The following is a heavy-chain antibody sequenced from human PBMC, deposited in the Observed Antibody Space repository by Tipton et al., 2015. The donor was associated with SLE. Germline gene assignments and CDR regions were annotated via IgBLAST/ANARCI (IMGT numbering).Heavy chain of an antibody. D-gene: IGHD3-16*01. CDR3: AGVRKKGWGWFDP. V-gene: IGHV4-34*01. CDR1: GGSFSGYY. CDR2: INHRGST. Sequence: GLVKPSETLSLTCAVYGGSFSGYYWSRIRQPPGKGLEWIGQINHRGSTNYNPSLKSRVTIPIDTSKNQFSLKLSSVTAADTAVYYCAGVRKKGWGWFDPWGQGTLVTVSS. J-gene: IGHJ5*02.